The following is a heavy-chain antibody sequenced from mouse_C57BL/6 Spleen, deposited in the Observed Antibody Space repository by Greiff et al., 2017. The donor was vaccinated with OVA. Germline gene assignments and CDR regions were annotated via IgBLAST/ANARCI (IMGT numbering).Heavy chain of an antibody. V-gene: IGHV6-6*01. D-gene: IGHD2-3*01. CDR3: TRRWLLYYYAMDY. CDR2: IRNKANNHAT. CDR1: GFTFSDAW. J-gene: IGHJ4*01. Sequence: EVKLVESGGGLVQPGGSMKLSCAASGFTFSDAWMDWVRQSPEKGLEWVAEIRNKANNHATYYAESVKGRFTISRDDSKSSVYLQMNSLRAEDTGIYYCTRRWLLYYYAMDYWGQGTSVTVSS.